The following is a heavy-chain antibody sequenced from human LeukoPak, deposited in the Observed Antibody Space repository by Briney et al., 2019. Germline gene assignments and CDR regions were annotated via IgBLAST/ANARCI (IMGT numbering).Heavy chain of an antibody. D-gene: IGHD6-13*01. V-gene: IGHV4-59*12. CDR1: GGSISSYY. CDR3: AGDTGYSSSLGDDI. Sequence: SETLSLTCTVSGGSISSYYWSWIRQPPGKGLEWIGYIYYSGSTNYNPSLKSRVTMSVDTSKNQFSLKLSSVTAADTAVYYCAGDTGYSSSLGDDIWGQGTMVTVSS. J-gene: IGHJ3*02. CDR2: IYYSGST.